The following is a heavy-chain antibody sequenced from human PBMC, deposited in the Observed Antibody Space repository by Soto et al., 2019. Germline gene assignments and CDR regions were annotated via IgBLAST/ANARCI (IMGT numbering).Heavy chain of an antibody. V-gene: IGHV3-23*01. CDR1: GFTFSSSA. CDR2: ISGGGRST. Sequence: GGSLRLSCAVSGFTFSSSALTWVRQAPGKGLEWVSAISGGGRSTYYADSVKGRFSISRDNSKNTLFLQMNSLIAEDTAVYFCAKVRSGWFLDCWGQGTLVTVSS. D-gene: IGHD6-19*01. CDR3: AKVRSGWFLDC. J-gene: IGHJ4*02.